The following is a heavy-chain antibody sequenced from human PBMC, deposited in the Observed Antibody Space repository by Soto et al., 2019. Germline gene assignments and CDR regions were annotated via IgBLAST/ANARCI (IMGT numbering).Heavy chain of an antibody. D-gene: IGHD2-2*01. J-gene: IGHJ4*02. CDR1: GGSISSGDYY. CDR2: IYYSGST. V-gene: IGHV4-30-4*01. Sequence: QVQLRESGPGLVKPSQTLSLTCTVSGGSISSGDYYWSWIRQPPGKGLEWIGYIYYSGSTYYNPSLKSRVTISVDTSKNQFSLKLSSVTAADTAVYYCAREVVVVVPAATQHFDYWGQGTLVTVSS. CDR3: AREVVVVVPAATQHFDY.